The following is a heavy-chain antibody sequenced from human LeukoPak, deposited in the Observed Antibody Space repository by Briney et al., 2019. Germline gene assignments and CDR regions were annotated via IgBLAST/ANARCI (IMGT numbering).Heavy chain of an antibody. V-gene: IGHV3-23*01. CDR2: ISGSGGST. CDR1: GFTFSSYA. D-gene: IGHD2-15*01. Sequence: PGGSLRLSCAASGFTFSSYAMSWVRQAPGKGLEWVSAISGSGGSTYYADSVKGRFTISRDNSKNTLYLQMNSLRAGDTAVYYCAKARGYCSGGSCYSRFHDAFHIWGQGTMVTVSS. J-gene: IGHJ3*02. CDR3: AKARGYCSGGSCYSRFHDAFHI.